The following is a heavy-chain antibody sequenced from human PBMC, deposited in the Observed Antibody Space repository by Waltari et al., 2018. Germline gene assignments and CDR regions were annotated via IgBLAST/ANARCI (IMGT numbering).Heavy chain of an antibody. CDR2: IYYSGST. CDR3: ARLKWELPYYFDY. CDR1: GGSISSSSYY. J-gene: IGHJ4*02. Sequence: QLQLQESGPGLVKPSETLSLTCTVSGGSISSSSYYWGWIRQPPGKGLEWIGSIYYSGSTYDNPSLKSRVTISVDTSKNQFSLKLSSVTAADTAVYYCARLKWELPYYFDYWGQGTLVTVSS. V-gene: IGHV4-39*07. D-gene: IGHD1-26*01.